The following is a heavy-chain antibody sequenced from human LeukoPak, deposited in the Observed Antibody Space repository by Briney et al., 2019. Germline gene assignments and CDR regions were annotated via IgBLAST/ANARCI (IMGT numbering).Heavy chain of an antibody. CDR2: IYHSGST. Sequence: SETLSLTCTVSGYSISSGYYWGWIRQPPGKGLEWIGSIYHSGSTYYNPSLKSRVTISVDTSKNQFSLKLSSVTAADTAVYYCARVGGSYKFDYWGQGTLVTVSS. CDR3: ARVGGSYKFDY. V-gene: IGHV4-38-2*02. J-gene: IGHJ4*02. D-gene: IGHD1-26*01. CDR1: GYSISSGYY.